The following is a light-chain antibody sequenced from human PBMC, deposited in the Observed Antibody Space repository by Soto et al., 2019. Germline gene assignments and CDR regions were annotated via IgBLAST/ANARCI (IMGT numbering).Light chain of an antibody. CDR2: SAS. V-gene: IGKV3-20*01. CDR3: QQYGKSTLT. J-gene: IGKJ4*01. Sequence: EIVLTQSPGTLSLSPGERATLCCRASQSINSNYFAWYQQKPGQAPRIRFYSASSRVSGIPDRLSASWSGTDFTLTISRLEPEDLEVYICQQYGKSTLTLLGGTKVDIK. CDR1: QSINSNY.